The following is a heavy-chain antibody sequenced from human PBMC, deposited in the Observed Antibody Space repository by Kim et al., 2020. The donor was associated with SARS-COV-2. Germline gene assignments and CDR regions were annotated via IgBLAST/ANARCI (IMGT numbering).Heavy chain of an antibody. D-gene: IGHD1-26*01. CDR3: ARDRFLGGSYYSSFDY. CDR1: GFTFSSYS. J-gene: IGHJ4*02. Sequence: GGSLRLSCAASGFTFSSYSMNWVRQAPGKGLEWVSSISSSSSYIYYADSVKGRFTISRDNAKNSLYLQMNSLRAEDTAVYYCARDRFLGGSYYSSFDYWGQGTLVTVSS. CDR2: ISSSSSYI. V-gene: IGHV3-21*04.